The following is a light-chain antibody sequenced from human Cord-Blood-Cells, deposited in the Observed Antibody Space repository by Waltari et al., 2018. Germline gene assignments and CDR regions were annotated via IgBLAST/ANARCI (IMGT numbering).Light chain of an antibody. CDR1: SLRSYY. Sequence: SSELTQDPAVSVALGQTVRITCQGDSLRSYYASWYQQKPGQPPVLVIYGKNNRPSGIPDRFSGSSSGNTASLTITGAQAEDEADYYCNSRDSSGNVFGTGTKVTVL. CDR3: NSRDSSGNV. V-gene: IGLV3-19*01. J-gene: IGLJ1*01. CDR2: GKN.